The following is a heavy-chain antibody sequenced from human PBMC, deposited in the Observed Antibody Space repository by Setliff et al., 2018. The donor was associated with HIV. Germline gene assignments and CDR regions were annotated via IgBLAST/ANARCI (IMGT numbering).Heavy chain of an antibody. J-gene: IGHJ4*02. CDR1: GTSINSHYWS. CDR3: ARRLGSSWQSPLFDY. V-gene: IGHV2-5*08. D-gene: IGHD6-13*01. CDR2: IYWDDVK. Sequence: TLSLTCTVSGTSINSHYWSWIRQTPGKALEWLALIYWDDVKLYNPSLKTRLTVTKDTSKNQVVLTMTNMDPVDTATYFCARRLGSSWQSPLFDYWGQGILVTVSS.